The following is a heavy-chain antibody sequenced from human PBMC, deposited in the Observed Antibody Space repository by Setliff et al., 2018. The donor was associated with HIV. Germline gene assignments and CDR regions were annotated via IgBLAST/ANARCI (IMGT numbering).Heavy chain of an antibody. J-gene: IGHJ6*02. CDR3: ARARDDSYGSGSYYKGMDV. V-gene: IGHV3-7*05. CDR2: IKQDGSEK. D-gene: IGHD3-10*01. CDR1: GFTFSNYA. Sequence: GGSLRLSCAASGFTFSNYAMSWVRQVPGKGLEWVANIKQDGSEKNYMDSVKGRFTISRDNAKNTIYLQMNSLRAEDTALYYCARARDDSYGSGSYYKGMDVWGQGTTVTVSS.